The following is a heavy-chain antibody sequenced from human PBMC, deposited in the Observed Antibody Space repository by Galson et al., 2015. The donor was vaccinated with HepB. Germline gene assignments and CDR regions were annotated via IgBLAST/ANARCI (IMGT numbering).Heavy chain of an antibody. V-gene: IGHV3-73*01. D-gene: IGHD5-12*01. CDR2: IRSKANSYAT. CDR1: GFTFSGSA. J-gene: IGHJ6*02. Sequence: SLRLSCAASGFTFSGSAMHWVRQASGKGLEWVGRIRSKANSYATAYAASVKGRFTISRDDSKNTAYLQMNSLKTEDTAVYYCTTPSEVATKGNGMDVWGQGTTVTVSS. CDR3: TTPSEVATKGNGMDV.